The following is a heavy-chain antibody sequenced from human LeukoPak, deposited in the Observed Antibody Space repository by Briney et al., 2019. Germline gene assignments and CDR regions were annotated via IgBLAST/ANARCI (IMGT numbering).Heavy chain of an antibody. CDR1: GGSFSGYY. D-gene: IGHD6-6*01. Sequence: SETLSLTCAVYGGSFSGYYWSWIRQPPGKGLEWIGEINHSGSTNYNPSLKSRVTIPVDTSKNQFSLKLSSVTAADTAVYYCARGEVWQLVYFDYWGQGTLVTVSS. CDR2: INHSGST. V-gene: IGHV4-34*01. CDR3: ARGEVWQLVYFDY. J-gene: IGHJ4*02.